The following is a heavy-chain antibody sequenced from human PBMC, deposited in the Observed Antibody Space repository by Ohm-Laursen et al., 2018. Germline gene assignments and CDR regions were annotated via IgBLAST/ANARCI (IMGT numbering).Heavy chain of an antibody. J-gene: IGHJ4*02. D-gene: IGHD6-13*01. CDR3: ARLGIAAAVY. CDR1: GYTFTSYY. V-gene: IGHV1-46*01. Sequence: SVKVSCKSSGYTFTSYYMHWVRQAPGQGLEWMGIINPSGGSTSYAQKFQGRVTMTRDTSTSTVYMGLSSLRSEDTAVYYCARLGIAAAVYWGQGTLVTVSS. CDR2: INPSGGST.